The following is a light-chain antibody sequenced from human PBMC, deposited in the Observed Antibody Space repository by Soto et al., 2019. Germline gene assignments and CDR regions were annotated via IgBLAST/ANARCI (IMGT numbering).Light chain of an antibody. V-gene: IGKV3-11*01. CDR1: QSVSSY. Sequence: EIVMTQSPVTLAVSPGEIATLSCSASQSVSSYLAWYQQKPGQAPRLLIYDASNRATGIPARFSGSGSGTDFTLTISSLEPEDFAVYYCQQSSNWPPLTFGGGTRLEIK. CDR3: QQSSNWPPLT. J-gene: IGKJ5*01. CDR2: DAS.